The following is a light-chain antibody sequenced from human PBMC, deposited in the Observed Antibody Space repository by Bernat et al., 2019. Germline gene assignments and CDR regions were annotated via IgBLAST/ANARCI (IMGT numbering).Light chain of an antibody. Sequence: DIQMTQSPSSLSASVGDRVTITCRASQSISRYLNWYPQTPGKAPKLLIYAASSLQSGVPSRFSGSGSGTDFTLTISSLQPEDFATYYCQQSYSTPITFGQGTRLEIK. V-gene: IGKV1-39*01. CDR2: AAS. J-gene: IGKJ5*01. CDR1: QSISRY. CDR3: QQSYSTPIT.